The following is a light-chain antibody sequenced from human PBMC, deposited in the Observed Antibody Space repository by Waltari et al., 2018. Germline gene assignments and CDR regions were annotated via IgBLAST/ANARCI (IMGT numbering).Light chain of an antibody. J-gene: IGLJ2*01. CDR2: DVD. CDR3: CSYAGRYTSV. V-gene: IGLV2-11*01. CDR1: SRSVGACHY. Sequence: QSALTQPRSVSGSPGQSVTFSCTGTSRSVGACHYVSWYQVHPGKVPKLILYDVDKQPSGVPDRFSGSKAGNTASLTISGLQTEDEADYYCCSYAGRYTSVFGGGTKVTVL.